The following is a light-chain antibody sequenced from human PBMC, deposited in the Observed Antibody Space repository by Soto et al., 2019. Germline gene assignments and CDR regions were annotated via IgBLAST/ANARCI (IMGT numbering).Light chain of an antibody. CDR3: QQSYFTPTWT. J-gene: IGKJ1*01. CDR2: SAS. V-gene: IGKV1-39*01. Sequence: DIQMTQSPSSLSASVGDRVTITCRASQSISSYLNWYQQKPGKAPKLLIYSASNLQSGVPSRFSGSGSGTDFTLTISSLQPEDFETYYCQQSYFTPTWTFGQGTKVEIK. CDR1: QSISSY.